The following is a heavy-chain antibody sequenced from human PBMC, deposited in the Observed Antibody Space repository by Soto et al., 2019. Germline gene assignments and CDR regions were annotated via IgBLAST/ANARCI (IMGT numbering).Heavy chain of an antibody. D-gene: IGHD6-25*01. Sequence: ESGGGLVKPGGSLRLSCAASGFTFSSYSMNWVRQAPGKGLEWVSSISSSSSYIYYVDSVKGRFTISRDNAKNSLYLQMNSLRAEDTAVYYCAAAEEYYFDYWGQGTLVTVSS. V-gene: IGHV3-21*01. CDR2: ISSSSSYI. CDR1: GFTFSSYS. J-gene: IGHJ4*02. CDR3: AAAEEYYFDY.